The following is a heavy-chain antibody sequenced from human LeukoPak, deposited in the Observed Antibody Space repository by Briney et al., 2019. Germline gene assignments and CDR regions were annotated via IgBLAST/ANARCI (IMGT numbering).Heavy chain of an antibody. CDR3: ARGGRDTAMARFDY. V-gene: IGHV4-34*01. CDR1: GGSFSGYY. D-gene: IGHD5-18*01. CDR2: INHSGNT. J-gene: IGHJ4*02. Sequence: SETLSLTCAVYGGSFSGYYWSWIRQPPGKGLEWIGEINHSGNTDYNPSLKSRVTISVDTSKNQFSLKLSSVTAADTAVYYCARGGRDTAMARFDYWGQGTLVTVSS.